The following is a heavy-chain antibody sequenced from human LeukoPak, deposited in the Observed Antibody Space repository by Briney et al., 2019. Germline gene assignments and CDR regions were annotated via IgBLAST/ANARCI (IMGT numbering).Heavy chain of an antibody. Sequence: PGGSLRLSCAASGLTVGVYAVHWGRQAPGKGLEWVSGITWSNGEIAYADSVKGRFTISRDNAKMYLQMNSLRTEDTAVYYCAKSLRNGSGWASDYWGQGTLVTVSS. J-gene: IGHJ4*02. CDR2: ITWSNGEI. D-gene: IGHD6-19*01. CDR1: GLTVGVYA. CDR3: AKSLRNGSGWASDY. V-gene: IGHV3-9*01.